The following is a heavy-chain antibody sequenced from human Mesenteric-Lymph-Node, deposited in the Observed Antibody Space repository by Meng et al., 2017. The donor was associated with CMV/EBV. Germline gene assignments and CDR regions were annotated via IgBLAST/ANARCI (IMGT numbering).Heavy chain of an antibody. Sequence: GESLKISCAASGFTFSSYAMHWVRQAPGKGLEWVAVISYDGSNKYYADSVKGRFTISRDNSKNTLYLQMNRLRAEDTAVYYCARDPGGVVISPWYFDYWGQGTLVTVSS. CDR2: ISYDGSNK. D-gene: IGHD2-21*01. CDR1: GFTFSSYA. J-gene: IGHJ4*02. CDR3: ARDPGGVVISPWYFDY. V-gene: IGHV3-30*04.